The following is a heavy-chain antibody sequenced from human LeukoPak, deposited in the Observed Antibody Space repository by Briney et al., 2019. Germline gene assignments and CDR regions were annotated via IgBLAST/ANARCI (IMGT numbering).Heavy chain of an antibody. Sequence: SETLSLTCAVSGGSISSYYWSWIRQPPGKGLEWIGYIYYSGSTNYNPSLKSRVTISVDTSKNQFSLKLSSVTAADTAVYYCARDPYGWFDPWGQGTLVTVSS. V-gene: IGHV4-59*01. J-gene: IGHJ5*02. CDR1: GGSISSYY. CDR3: ARDPYGWFDP. D-gene: IGHD2-8*01. CDR2: IYYSGST.